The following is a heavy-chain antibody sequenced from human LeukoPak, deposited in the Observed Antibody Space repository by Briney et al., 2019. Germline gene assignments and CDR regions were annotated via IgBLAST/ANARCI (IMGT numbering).Heavy chain of an antibody. Sequence: GGSLRLSCEAPGFTSSDYYLGSIRPALGKGLEWISYISGSSSHINYADSAKGRFTISRDNAKKSVYLQMDTLRVEDTAMYYWARDQIGSWWGQGTLVIVSS. D-gene: IGHD6-13*01. J-gene: IGHJ4*02. CDR1: GFTSSDYY. V-gene: IGHV3-11*06. CDR3: ARDQIGSW. CDR2: ISGSSSHI.